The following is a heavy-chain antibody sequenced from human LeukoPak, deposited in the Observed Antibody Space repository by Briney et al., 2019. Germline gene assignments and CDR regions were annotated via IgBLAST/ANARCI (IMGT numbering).Heavy chain of an antibody. Sequence: PGGSLRLSCAASRFTFSSYGIHWVRQAPGKGLEWVAVIWGDGSNKYYADSVKGRFTISRDNSKNTLYLQMNSLRAEDTAVYYCARDSWNHGLLDSWGEGTLVTVSS. D-gene: IGHD1-14*01. CDR2: IWGDGSNK. CDR3: ARDSWNHGLLDS. CDR1: RFTFSSYG. V-gene: IGHV3-33*01. J-gene: IGHJ4*02.